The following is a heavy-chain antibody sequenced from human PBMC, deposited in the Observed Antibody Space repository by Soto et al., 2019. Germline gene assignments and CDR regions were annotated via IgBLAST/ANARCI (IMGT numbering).Heavy chain of an antibody. CDR1: GGAISSSNW. V-gene: IGHV4-4*02. D-gene: IGHD3-3*01. CDR3: ASLTDFWSGYKY. J-gene: IGHJ4*02. Sequence: QVQLQESGPGLVKPSGTLSLTCDVSGGAISSSNWWSWVRQPPGKGLDWNGEIYHTGSTNYNPSLKSGVTISVDKSKNQFSLKFTSVTAADPAVYYCASLTDFWSGYKYWGQGKLVTVSS. CDR2: IYHTGST.